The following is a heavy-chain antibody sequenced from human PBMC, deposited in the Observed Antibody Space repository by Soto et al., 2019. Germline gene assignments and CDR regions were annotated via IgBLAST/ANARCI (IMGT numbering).Heavy chain of an antibody. J-gene: IGHJ6*02. CDR3: ARGIGYSSGWFTLYGMDV. Sequence: ESGPTLVNPTQTLTLPCTFSGFSLSTSGMCVSWIRQPPGKALEWLALIDWDDGKYYSTSLKTRLTISKDTSKNQVVLTMTNMDPVDTATYYCARGIGYSSGWFTLYGMDVWGQGTTVTVSS. D-gene: IGHD6-19*01. CDR1: GFSLSTSGMC. CDR2: IDWDDGK. V-gene: IGHV2-70*01.